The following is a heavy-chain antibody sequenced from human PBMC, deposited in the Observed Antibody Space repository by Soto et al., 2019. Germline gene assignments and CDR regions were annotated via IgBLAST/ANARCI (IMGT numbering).Heavy chain of an antibody. CDR2: IDPSDSYT. J-gene: IGHJ4*02. D-gene: IGHD3-9*01. CDR1: GYSFTSYW. CDR3: ARHLPPYYDIR. Sequence: GESLKISCKGSGYSFTSYWISWVRQMPGKGLEWMGRIDPSDSYTNYSPSFQGHVTISVDTSKNQFSLKLSSVTAADTAVYYCARHLPPYYDIRWGQGTLVTVSS. V-gene: IGHV5-10-1*01.